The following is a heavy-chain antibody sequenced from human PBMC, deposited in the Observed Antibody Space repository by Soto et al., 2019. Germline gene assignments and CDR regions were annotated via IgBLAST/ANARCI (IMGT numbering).Heavy chain of an antibody. CDR2: ITHSGGT. CDR1: GGSFSGYF. Sequence: SETLSLTCAVSGGSFSGYFWTWIRQAPGKGLEWIGEITHSGGTNYNSSLKSRVMISVDTSKKQFSLILSSVTAADTAVYYCARDRRFYHFWSGYENEGPDGLDVWGQGTTVTVSS. CDR3: ARDRRFYHFWSGYENEGPDGLDV. V-gene: IGHV4-34*01. D-gene: IGHD3-3*02. J-gene: IGHJ6*02.